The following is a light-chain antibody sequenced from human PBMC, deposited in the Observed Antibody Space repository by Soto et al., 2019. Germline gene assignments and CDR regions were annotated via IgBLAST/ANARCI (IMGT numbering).Light chain of an antibody. CDR2: KVS. V-gene: IGKV2-30*01. CDR1: QRLLYSDGNTF. Sequence: DVVMTQSPLSLPVTPGQPASISCRSSQRLLYSDGNTFLCWSQQRPGQSPRRLIYKVSNRDSGVPDRFSGSGSGTDFTLKISGVEAEDVGLYYCMQGTHWPHTFGQGTKVDIK. J-gene: IGKJ1*01. CDR3: MQGTHWPHT.